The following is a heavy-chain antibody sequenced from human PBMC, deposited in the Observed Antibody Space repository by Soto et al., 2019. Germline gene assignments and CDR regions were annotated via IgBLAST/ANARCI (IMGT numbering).Heavy chain of an antibody. V-gene: IGHV1-69*13. CDR3: ARFEPGGIAVAGTGFDY. J-gene: IGHJ4*02. Sequence: ASVKVSCKASGGTFSSYAISWVRQAPGQGLEWMGGIIPIFGTANYAQKFQGRVTITADESTSTAYMELSSLRSEDTAVYYCARFEPGGIAVAGTGFDYWGQGTLVTVSS. D-gene: IGHD6-19*01. CDR1: GGTFSSYA. CDR2: IIPIFGTA.